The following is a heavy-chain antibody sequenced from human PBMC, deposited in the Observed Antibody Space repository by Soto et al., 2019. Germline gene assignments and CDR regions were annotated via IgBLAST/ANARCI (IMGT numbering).Heavy chain of an antibody. CDR1: GSPFTSYD. CDR2: MDPDSVTT. Sequence: ASEKVSSKXSGSPFTSYDIYWVRQATGQGLEWMGWMDPDSVTTGYAQKFQGRVTITADKSTSTAYMELSCLRSEDTAVNHCASHSSAPPGPRPDPFDYWGQGTLVTVSS. V-gene: IGHV1-8*01. J-gene: IGHJ4*02. CDR3: ASHSSAPPGPRPDPFDY.